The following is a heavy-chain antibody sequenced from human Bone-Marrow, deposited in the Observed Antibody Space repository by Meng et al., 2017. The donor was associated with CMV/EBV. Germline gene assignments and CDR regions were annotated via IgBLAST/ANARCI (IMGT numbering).Heavy chain of an antibody. D-gene: IGHD4-11*01. J-gene: IGHJ4*02. CDR3: AKDRIKRMTTGFDY. CDR2: IRYDGSNK. CDR1: GFTFSTYG. V-gene: IGHV3-30*02. Sequence: GESLKISCAASGFTFSTYGIHWVRQAPGKGLEWVAFIRYDGSNKCYVDSVKGRFTISRDNSKNTLYLQMNSLRAEDTAVYYCAKDRIKRMTTGFDYWGQGTRVTVSS.